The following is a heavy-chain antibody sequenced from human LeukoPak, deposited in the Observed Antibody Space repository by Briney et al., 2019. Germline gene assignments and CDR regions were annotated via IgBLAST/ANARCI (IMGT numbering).Heavy chain of an antibody. J-gene: IGHJ4*02. Sequence: ASVKVSYKSSVGTFSSYALMGVRQAPGQGREGVGGMIPILGIAHYAQKFEGRVTHPTDKSTSTPYMAVGSLISEDTAVCYSAREEWELRNSVYWGQGTLVTVSS. CDR3: AREEWELRNSVY. V-gene: IGHV1-69*10. CDR1: VGTFSSYA. D-gene: IGHD1-26*01. CDR2: MIPILGIA.